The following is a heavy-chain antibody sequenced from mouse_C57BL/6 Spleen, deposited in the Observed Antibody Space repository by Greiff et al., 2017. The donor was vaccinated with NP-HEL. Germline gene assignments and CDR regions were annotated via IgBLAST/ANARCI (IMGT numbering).Heavy chain of an antibody. CDR2: IDPSDSYT. CDR1: GYTFTSYW. Sequence: QVQLQQPGAELVMPGASVKLSCKASGYTFTSYWMHWVKQRPGQGLEWIGEIDPSDSYTNYNQKFKGKSTLTVDKSSSTAYMQLSSLTSEDSAVYYCAREKFPTTGYYAMDYWGQGTSVTVSS. V-gene: IGHV1-69*01. CDR3: AREKFPTTGYYAMDY. J-gene: IGHJ4*01. D-gene: IGHD1-1*01.